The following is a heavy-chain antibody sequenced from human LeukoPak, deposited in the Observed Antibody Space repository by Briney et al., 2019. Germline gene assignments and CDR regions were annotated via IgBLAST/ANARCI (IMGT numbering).Heavy chain of an antibody. CDR3: AKGLFSAYDKYLDS. J-gene: IGHJ4*02. D-gene: IGHD5-12*01. V-gene: IGHV3-21*04. Sequence: GGSLRLSCAGSGFVFESFTMTWVRQAPGKGLEWVSLISDTGRDINYADSVRGRFTISRDNTKNSLFLQMDSLRVEDTAIYYCAKGLFSAYDKYLDSWGQGTLVTVSS. CDR2: ISDTGRDI. CDR1: GFVFESFT.